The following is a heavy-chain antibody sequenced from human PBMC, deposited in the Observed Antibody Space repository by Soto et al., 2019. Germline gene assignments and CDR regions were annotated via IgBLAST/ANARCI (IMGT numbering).Heavy chain of an antibody. CDR2: ISYDGSNK. CDR3: AKADLPRSSYFDY. V-gene: IGHV3-30*18. CDR1: GFTFSSYG. Sequence: LRLSCAASGFTFSSYGMHWVRQAPGKGLEWVAVISYDGSNKYYADSVKGRFTISRDNSKNTLYLQMNSLRAEDTAVYYCAKADLPRSSYFDYWGQGTLVTVSS. D-gene: IGHD2-15*01. J-gene: IGHJ4*02.